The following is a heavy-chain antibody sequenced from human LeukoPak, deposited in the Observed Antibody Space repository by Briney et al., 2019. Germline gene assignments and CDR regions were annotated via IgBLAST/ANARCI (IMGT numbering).Heavy chain of an antibody. J-gene: IGHJ4*02. Sequence: SETLSLTCAVYGGSFSGYHWSWIRQPPGKGLEWIGEINHSGSTNYNPSLKSRVTISVDTSKNQFSLKLSSVTAADTAVYYCAREAEEFDYWGQGTLVTVSS. CDR1: GGSFSGYH. V-gene: IGHV4-34*01. CDR2: INHSGST. CDR3: AREAEEFDY.